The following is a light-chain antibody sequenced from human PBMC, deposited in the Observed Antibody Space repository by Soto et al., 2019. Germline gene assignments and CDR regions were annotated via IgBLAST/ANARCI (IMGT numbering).Light chain of an antibody. Sequence: QAVLTQPPSVSGSPGQSVTISCTGTSSDVGSYNRVSWYQQPPGTAPKLMIYEVSNRPSGVPDRFFGSKSGNTASLTISGLQAEDAADYYCSSFTSSNTWVFVGGTKLTV. CDR1: SSDVGSYNR. V-gene: IGLV2-18*02. CDR3: SSFTSSNTWV. J-gene: IGLJ3*02. CDR2: EVS.